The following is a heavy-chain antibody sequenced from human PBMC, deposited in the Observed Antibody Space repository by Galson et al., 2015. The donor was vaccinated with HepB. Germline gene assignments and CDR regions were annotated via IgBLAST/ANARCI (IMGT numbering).Heavy chain of an antibody. CDR2: NSGSGGST. CDR1: GLTFSSYA. CDR3: AKDRGILRVTHRVPLDY. J-gene: IGHJ4*02. D-gene: IGHD2-8*01. V-gene: IGHV3-23*01. Sequence: SLRLSCAASGLTFSSYAMSWVRQAPGKGLAWVSANSGSGGSTYYADSLKGRFTISRDNSKKTLNLQMNSLRAEDTAVYYLAKDRGILRVTHRVPLDYWGQGTLVTVSS.